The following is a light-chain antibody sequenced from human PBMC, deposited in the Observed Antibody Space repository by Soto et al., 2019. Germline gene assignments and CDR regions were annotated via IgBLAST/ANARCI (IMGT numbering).Light chain of an antibody. J-gene: IGKJ1*01. CDR1: QSLNNW. CDR2: KVS. V-gene: IGKV1-5*03. CDR3: QQYNSNSWT. Sequence: DIQMTQSPSTLSASVGDRVTITCRASQSLNNWLAWFQQKPGKAPKVLIYKVSNLESGVPSRFSGSGSGTEFTLTISSLQPDDFATYYCQQYNSNSWTFGQGTKVEIK.